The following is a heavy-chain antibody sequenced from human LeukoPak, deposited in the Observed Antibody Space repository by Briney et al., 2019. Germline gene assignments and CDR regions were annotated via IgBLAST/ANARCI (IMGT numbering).Heavy chain of an antibody. J-gene: IGHJ4*02. V-gene: IGHV3-7*01. Sequence: GGSLRLSCAASEFTFSKFWMTWVRQSPGKGLEWVANIKQDGGEKHYVDSVKGRFTISRDNARNSLYLEMNSLRAEDTAVYYCARGGQAGTGDYWGQGTLVTVSS. CDR1: EFTFSKFW. D-gene: IGHD3-10*01. CDR3: ARGGQAGTGDY. CDR2: IKQDGGEK.